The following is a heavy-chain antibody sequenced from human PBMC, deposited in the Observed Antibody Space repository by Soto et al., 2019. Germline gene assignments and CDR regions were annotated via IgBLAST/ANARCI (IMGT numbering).Heavy chain of an antibody. CDR2: VYHSGST. CDR3: ATLPPRIVVVKTEIPT. Sequence: NPSETLSLTCAVSGTSISSTFWWTWVRQPPGKGLEWIGEVYHSGSTKYNPSLKSRVTISVDKSKNQFSLELRAVTAADTAVYYCATLPPRIVVVKTEIPTWGQGTLVTVSS. D-gene: IGHD2-15*01. V-gene: IGHV4-4*02. J-gene: IGHJ5*02. CDR1: GTSISSTFW.